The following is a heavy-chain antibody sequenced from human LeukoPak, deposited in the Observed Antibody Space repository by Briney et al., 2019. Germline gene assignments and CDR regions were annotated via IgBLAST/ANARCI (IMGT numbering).Heavy chain of an antibody. J-gene: IGHJ5*02. CDR2: IRYDGSNK. D-gene: IGHD3-22*01. CDR3: ATYYYDSSGRRYNWFDP. CDR1: GFTFSSYG. Sequence: PGGSLRLSCAASGFTFSSYGMHWVRQAPGKGLEWVAFIRYDGSNKYYADSVKGRFTISRDNSKNTLYLQMNSLRADDTAVYYCATYYYDSSGRRYNWFDPWGQGTLVTVSS. V-gene: IGHV3-30*02.